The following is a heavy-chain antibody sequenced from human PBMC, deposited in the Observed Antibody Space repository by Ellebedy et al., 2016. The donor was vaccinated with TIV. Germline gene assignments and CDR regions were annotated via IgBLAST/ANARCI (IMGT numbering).Heavy chain of an antibody. V-gene: IGHV3-23*01. J-gene: IGHJ4*02. D-gene: IGHD3-22*01. CDR2: ISGAGDNT. Sequence: GGSLRLSCAASGFTFSSFAMHWVRQAPGKGLEWLSVISGAGDNTYDADSVKGRFTITRDNSKNTLYLHMDRLRAEDTAVYYCAKGTSSGFNYDRVGSEYWGQGTLVTVSS. CDR3: AKGTSSGFNYDRVGSEY. CDR1: GFTFSSFA.